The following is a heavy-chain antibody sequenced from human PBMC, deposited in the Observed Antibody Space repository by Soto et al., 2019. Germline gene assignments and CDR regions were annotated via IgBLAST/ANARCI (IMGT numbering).Heavy chain of an antibody. V-gene: IGHV3-15*01. D-gene: IGHD2-2*01. CDR3: TTDLYCSSTSCIGMDV. CDR2: IKSKTDGGTT. Sequence: GGSLRLSCAASGFTFSNAWMSWVRQAPGKGLEWVGRIKSKTDGGTTDYAAPVKGRFTISRDDSKNTLYLQMNSLKTEDTAVYYCTTDLYCSSTSCIGMDVWGQGTTVTISS. CDR1: GFTFSNAW. J-gene: IGHJ6*02.